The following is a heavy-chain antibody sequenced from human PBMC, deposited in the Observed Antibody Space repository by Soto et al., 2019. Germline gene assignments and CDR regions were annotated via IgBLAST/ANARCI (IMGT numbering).Heavy chain of an antibody. Sequence: SETLSLTCAVYGGSFSGYYWSWIRQPPGKGLEWIGEINHSGSTNYNPSLKSRVTISVDTSKNQFSLKLSSVTAADTAVYYCARRWNYYGSGSHFDYWGQGTLVTVSS. J-gene: IGHJ4*02. CDR1: GGSFSGYY. CDR3: ARRWNYYGSGSHFDY. V-gene: IGHV4-34*01. CDR2: INHSGST. D-gene: IGHD3-10*01.